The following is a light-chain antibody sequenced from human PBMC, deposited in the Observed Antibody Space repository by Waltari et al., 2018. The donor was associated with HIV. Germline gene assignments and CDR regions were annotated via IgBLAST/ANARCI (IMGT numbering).Light chain of an antibody. V-gene: IGLV2-23*02. CDR2: EVN. J-gene: IGLJ1*01. CDR3: CSYAGSSSYV. CDR1: SSDVGSYNL. Sequence: QSALTQPASVSGSPGQSITISCTGPSSDVGSYNLISWYQKHPGKAPKLMIYEVNKRPSGVSNRFSGSKSGNTASLTISGLQAEDEADYYCCSYAGSSSYVFGSGTKVTVL.